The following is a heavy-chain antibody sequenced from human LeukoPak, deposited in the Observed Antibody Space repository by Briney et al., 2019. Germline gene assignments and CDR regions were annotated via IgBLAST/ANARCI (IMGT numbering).Heavy chain of an antibody. V-gene: IGHV3-23*01. D-gene: IGHD3-16*01. CDR2: ISGSGATT. CDR3: AKGLWGACYYGMDV. J-gene: IGHJ6*02. Sequence: PGGSLRLSCAASGFTFSNYAMSWVRQAPGKGLEWVSVISGSGATTDYADSVMGRFTISRDNSKNTLYLQLDSLRAEDTAVYLCAKGLWGACYYGMDVWGQGTTVTVSS. CDR1: GFTFSNYA.